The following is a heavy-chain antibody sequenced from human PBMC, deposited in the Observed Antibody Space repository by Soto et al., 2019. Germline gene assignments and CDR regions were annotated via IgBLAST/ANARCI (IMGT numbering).Heavy chain of an antibody. J-gene: IGHJ1*01. CDR3: ARGRGVIDYGDYDPEYFQH. CDR1: GYTFTSYY. V-gene: IGHV1-46*01. Sequence: ASVKVSCKASGYTFTSYYMHWVRQAPGQGLEWMGIINPSGGSTSYEQKFQGRVTMTRDTSTSTVYMELSSLRSEDTAVYYCARGRGVIDYGDYDPEYFQHWGQGTLVTVSS. D-gene: IGHD4-17*01. CDR2: INPSGGST.